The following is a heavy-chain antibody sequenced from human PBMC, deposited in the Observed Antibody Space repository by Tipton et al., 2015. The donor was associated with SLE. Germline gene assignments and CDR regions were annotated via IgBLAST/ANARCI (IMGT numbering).Heavy chain of an antibody. J-gene: IGHJ2*01. Sequence: TLSLTCSVSGVSFDNNNQYWHWLRQSAGRGLEWIGRIHISGTTSYNLSLKSRPTILLDTSNKQFSLKMTSMTAADTAVYYCARDRAGVPNWSFDLWGRGSRVTVSS. V-gene: IGHV4-61*02. CDR1: GVSFDNNNQY. CDR2: IHISGTT. D-gene: IGHD6-19*01. CDR3: ARDRAGVPNWSFDL.